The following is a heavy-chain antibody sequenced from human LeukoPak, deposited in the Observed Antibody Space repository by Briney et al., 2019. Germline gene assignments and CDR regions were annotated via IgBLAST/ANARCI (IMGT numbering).Heavy chain of an antibody. J-gene: IGHJ4*02. V-gene: IGHV3-30-3*01. D-gene: IGHD6-13*01. CDR3: ARDRLAAAGEALDY. CDR1: GFTFSSYA. Sequence: PGGSLRLSRAASGFTFSSYAMHWVRQAPGKGLEWVAVISYDGSNKYYTDSVKGRFTISRDNSKNTLYLQMNSLRAEDTAVYYCARDRLAAAGEALDYWGQGTLVTVSS. CDR2: ISYDGSNK.